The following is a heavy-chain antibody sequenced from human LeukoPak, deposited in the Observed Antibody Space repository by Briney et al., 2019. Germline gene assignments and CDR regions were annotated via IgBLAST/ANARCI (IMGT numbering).Heavy chain of an antibody. Sequence: SETLSLTCVVSGLSISSGYYWGWIRQPPGKGLEWIANIHVSGTTFYNSSLNSRVAISIDTSKNQFSLKLSSVTAADTAVYFCAREAERRIVNWGRGTLVTVSS. D-gene: IGHD1-1*01. CDR3: AREAERRIVN. CDR1: GLSISSGYY. J-gene: IGHJ4*02. CDR2: IHVSGTT. V-gene: IGHV4-38-2*02.